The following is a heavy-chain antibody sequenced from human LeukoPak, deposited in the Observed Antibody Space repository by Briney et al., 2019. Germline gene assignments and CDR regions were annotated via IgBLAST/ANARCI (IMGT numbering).Heavy chain of an antibody. V-gene: IGHV3-23*01. J-gene: IGHJ6*03. D-gene: IGHD3-9*01. CDR3: AREFVLRYFEGYMDV. Sequence: GRSLRLSCAASGFTFSSYAMSWVRQAPGKGLEWVSGISGSDGSTNYADSVRGRFTISRDNAKNSLYLQMNSLRAEDTAVYYCAREFVLRYFEGYMDVWGKGTTVTVSS. CDR1: GFTFSSYA. CDR2: ISGSDGST.